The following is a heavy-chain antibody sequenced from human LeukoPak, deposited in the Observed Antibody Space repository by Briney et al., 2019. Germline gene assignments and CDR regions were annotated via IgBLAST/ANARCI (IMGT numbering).Heavy chain of an antibody. J-gene: IGHJ4*02. CDR3: ARDACSSTSCFRDY. Sequence: GGSLRLSCAASGLTFSTYTMNWVRKAPGKGLEWVSSISSGSSYISYADSLKGRFNISRDNPKNSLYLQINSLRAEDTAVYYCARDACSSTSCFRDYWGQGTRVTVSS. V-gene: IGHV3-21*01. CDR2: ISSGSSYI. D-gene: IGHD2-2*01. CDR1: GLTFSTYT.